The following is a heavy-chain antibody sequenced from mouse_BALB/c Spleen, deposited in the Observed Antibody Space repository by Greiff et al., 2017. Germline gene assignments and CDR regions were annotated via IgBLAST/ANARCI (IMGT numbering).Heavy chain of an antibody. CDR1: GYTFTDYN. J-gene: IGHJ4*01. Sequence: VQLQQSGPELVKPGASVKISCKASGYTFTDYNMHWVKQSHGKSLEWIGYIYPYNGGTGYNQKFKSKATLTVDNSSSTAYMELRSLTSEDSAVYYCASFYYDYDVEAMDYWGQGTSVTVSS. D-gene: IGHD2-4*01. V-gene: IGHV1S29*02. CDR2: IYPYNGGT. CDR3: ASFYYDYDVEAMDY.